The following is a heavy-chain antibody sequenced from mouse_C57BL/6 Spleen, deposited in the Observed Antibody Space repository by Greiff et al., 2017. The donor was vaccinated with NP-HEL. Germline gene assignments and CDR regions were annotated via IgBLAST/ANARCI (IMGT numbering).Heavy chain of an antibody. CDR2: INYDGSST. J-gene: IGHJ2*01. D-gene: IGHD2-3*01. CDR1: GFTFSDYY. V-gene: IGHV5-16*01. Sequence: EVQLVESEGGLVQPGSSMKLSCTASGFTFSDYYMAWVRQVPEKGLEWVANINYDGSSTYYLDSLKSRFIISRDNAKNILYLQMSSLKSEDTATYYCARVDGYYLDYWGQGTTLTVSS. CDR3: ARVDGYYLDY.